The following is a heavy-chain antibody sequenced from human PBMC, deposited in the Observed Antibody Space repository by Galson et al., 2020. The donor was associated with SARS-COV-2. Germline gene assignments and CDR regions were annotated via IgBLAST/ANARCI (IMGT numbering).Heavy chain of an antibody. CDR2: FDPEDGET. V-gene: IGHV1-24*01. Sequence: ASVKVSCKVSGYTLTELSMHWVRQAPGKGLEWMGGFDPEDGETIYAQKFQGRVTMTEDTSTDTAYMELSSLRSEDTAVYYCATARPLGPVTWFVAWGQGTLVSVSS. CDR1: GYTLTELS. J-gene: IGHJ5*02. D-gene: IGHD4-4*01. CDR3: ATARPLGPVTWFVA.